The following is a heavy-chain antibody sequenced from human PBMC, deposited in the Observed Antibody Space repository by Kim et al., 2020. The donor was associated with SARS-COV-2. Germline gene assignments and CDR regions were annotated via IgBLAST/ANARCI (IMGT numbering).Heavy chain of an antibody. J-gene: IGHJ4*02. Sequence: SQKSQGAVTITRDPSDSTAYMELSSLRSEDTAVYYCARDPSYDSSGSFDYWGQGTLVTVSS. CDR3: ARDPSYDSSGSFDY. D-gene: IGHD3-22*01. V-gene: IGHV1-3*01.